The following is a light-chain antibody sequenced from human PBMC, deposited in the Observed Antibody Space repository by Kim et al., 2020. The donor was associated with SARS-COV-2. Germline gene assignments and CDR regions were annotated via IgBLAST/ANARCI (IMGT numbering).Light chain of an antibody. Sequence: QSVLTQPPSASGTPGQRVTISCSGSTSNIGSNHVSWYQQFPGTAPKLLIYRNDQRPSGVPDRFSGSKSGTSASLAISGLRSEDETDYFCAAWDDSLGGPVFGPGTKVTVL. J-gene: IGLJ1*01. V-gene: IGLV1-47*01. CDR2: RND. CDR3: AAWDDSLGGPV. CDR1: TSNIGSNH.